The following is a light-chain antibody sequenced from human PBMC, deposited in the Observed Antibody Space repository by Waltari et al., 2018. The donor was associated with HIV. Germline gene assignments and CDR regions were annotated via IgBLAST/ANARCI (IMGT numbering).Light chain of an antibody. CDR1: NNDVGTYNY. Sequence: QSALTQPASVSGSPGQSITISCTGTNNDVGTYNYVSWYQQHPGKAPNLMIYDVTDRPSGVSDRFSGSKSCNTASLTISGLQAEDEADYYCSSYTSSISLVFGGGTKVTVL. V-gene: IGLV2-14*03. CDR3: SSYTSSISLV. CDR2: DVT. J-gene: IGLJ3*02.